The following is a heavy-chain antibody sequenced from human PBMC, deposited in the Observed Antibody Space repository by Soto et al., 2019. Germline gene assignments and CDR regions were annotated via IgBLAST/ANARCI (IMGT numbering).Heavy chain of an antibody. CDR3: VAGHQYSAMGV. J-gene: IGHJ6*02. D-gene: IGHD2-21*01. Sequence: QVQLVESVGGVVQPGRSLRVSCAASGITISNYFMYWVRQAPGKGLEWVAAISYDGSNKHYSDSVKGRFTISRENSKNTLFLKMTTLTDEDTPVYYCVAGHQYSAMGVWGQGPTVAVS. V-gene: IGHV3-30-3*01. CDR1: GITISNYF. CDR2: ISYDGSNK.